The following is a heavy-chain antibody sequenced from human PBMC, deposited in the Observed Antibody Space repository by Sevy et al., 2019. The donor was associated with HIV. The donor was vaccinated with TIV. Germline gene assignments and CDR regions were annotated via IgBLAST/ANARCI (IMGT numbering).Heavy chain of an antibody. CDR2: MYSSGRT. V-gene: IGHV4-59*01. D-gene: IGHD1-1*01. J-gene: IGHJ4*02. CDR3: ARESIGATGDFDY. CDR1: GGSLNNYF. Sequence: SETLSLTCTVSGGSLNNYFWSWLRQPPGKGLEWIGYMYSSGRTDYNPSLKSRATISVDTSKNQFSLKVRAVTAADTAVYYCARESIGATGDFDYWGQGTLVTVSS.